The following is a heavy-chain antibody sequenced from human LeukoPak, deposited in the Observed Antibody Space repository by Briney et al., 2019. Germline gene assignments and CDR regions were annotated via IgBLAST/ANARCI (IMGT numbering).Heavy chain of an antibody. J-gene: IGHJ4*02. V-gene: IGHV3-23*01. D-gene: IGHD5-12*01. CDR3: AKGAYDYIEIAYFDY. CDR2: LICSSGAT. Sequence: GGSLRLSCVVSGFRFDDYGMHWVRQAPGKGPEWVAVLICSSGATDYADSVKGRFTISRDNSKNTLFLQMNSLRAEDTAIYYCAKGAYDYIEIAYFDYWGQGALVTVSS. CDR1: GFRFDDYG.